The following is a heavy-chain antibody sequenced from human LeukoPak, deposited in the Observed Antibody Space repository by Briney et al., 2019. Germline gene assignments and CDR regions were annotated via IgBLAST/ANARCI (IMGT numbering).Heavy chain of an antibody. J-gene: IGHJ4*02. CDR2: FDPEDGET. Sequence: ASVKVSCKVSGYTLTELSMHWVRQAPGKGLEWMGGFDPEDGETIYAQKFQGRVTMTEDTSTDTAYMELSSLRSEDTAVYYCVTRKWLQAYYFDYWGQGTLVTVSS. V-gene: IGHV1-24*01. CDR1: GYTLTELS. CDR3: VTRKWLQAYYFDY. D-gene: IGHD5-24*01.